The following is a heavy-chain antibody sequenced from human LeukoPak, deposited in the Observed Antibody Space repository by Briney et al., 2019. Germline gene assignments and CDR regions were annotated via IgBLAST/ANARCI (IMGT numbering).Heavy chain of an antibody. J-gene: IGHJ6*02. Sequence: PSETLSLTCTVSGGSISSYYWSWIRQPPGKGLEWIGYIYYSGSTNYNPSLKSRVTISVDTSKNQFSLKLSSVTAADTAIYYCARQGAITARRTHYYAMDVWGPGTTVTVSS. CDR3: ARQGAITARRTHYYAMDV. V-gene: IGHV4-59*08. CDR2: IYYSGST. CDR1: GGSISSYY. D-gene: IGHD1-20*01.